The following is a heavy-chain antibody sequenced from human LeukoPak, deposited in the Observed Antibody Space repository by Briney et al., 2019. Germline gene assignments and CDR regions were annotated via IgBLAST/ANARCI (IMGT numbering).Heavy chain of an antibody. Sequence: GGSLRLSCAASGFTFSSYWMHWVRQAPGKGLVWVSRINSDGSSTSYADSVKGRFTISRDNSKNTLYLQMNSLRAEDTAVYYCAREGSRDSSSSRTLDYWGQGTLVTVSS. J-gene: IGHJ4*02. CDR2: INSDGSST. V-gene: IGHV3-74*01. CDR3: AREGSRDSSSSRTLDY. CDR1: GFTFSSYW. D-gene: IGHD6-6*01.